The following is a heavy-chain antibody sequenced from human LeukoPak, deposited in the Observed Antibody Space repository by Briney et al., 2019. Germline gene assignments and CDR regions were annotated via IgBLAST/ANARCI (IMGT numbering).Heavy chain of an antibody. CDR3: ARDNGYGSNDY. CDR2: INHSGST. Sequence: PSETLSLTCAVYGGSFSGYYWSWIRQPPGKGLEWIGEINHSGSTNYNPSLKSRVTMSVDTSKNQFSLKLSSVTAADTAVYYCARDNGYGSNDYWGQGTLVTVSS. V-gene: IGHV4-34*01. CDR1: GGSFSGYY. J-gene: IGHJ4*02. D-gene: IGHD5-18*01.